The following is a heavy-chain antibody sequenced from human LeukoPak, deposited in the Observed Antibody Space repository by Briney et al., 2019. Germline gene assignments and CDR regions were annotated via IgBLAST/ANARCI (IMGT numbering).Heavy chain of an antibody. Sequence: GGSLRLSCAASGFTFSTHWMSWFRQAPGKGLEWVGNIKQDGSEKYYVDSVKGRLTISRDNAKNSLYLQMNSLRAEDTALYYCARDYVWGSYEPDYWGQGTLVTVSS. D-gene: IGHD3-16*01. V-gene: IGHV3-7*01. CDR2: IKQDGSEK. CDR1: GFTFSTHW. CDR3: ARDYVWGSYEPDY. J-gene: IGHJ4*02.